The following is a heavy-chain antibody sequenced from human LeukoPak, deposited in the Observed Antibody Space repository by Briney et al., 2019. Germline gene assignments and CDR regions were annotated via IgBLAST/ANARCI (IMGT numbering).Heavy chain of an antibody. V-gene: IGHV4-39*07. CDR2: IYYRGST. CDR3: ARLKNYYYYYMDV. J-gene: IGHJ6*03. CDR1: GGSISSYY. Sequence: SETLSLTCTVSGGSISSYYWGWIRQPPGKGLEWIGSIYYRGSTYYNPSLKSRVTISVDTSKNQFSLKLSSVTAADTAVYYCARLKNYYYYYMDVWGKGTTVTVSS.